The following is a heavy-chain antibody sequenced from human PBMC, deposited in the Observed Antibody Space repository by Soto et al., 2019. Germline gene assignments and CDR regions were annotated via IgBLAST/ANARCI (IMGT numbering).Heavy chain of an antibody. D-gene: IGHD3-22*01. V-gene: IGHV4-30-2*01. CDR3: ASTGFYFDNSGLDQESWFEA. CDR1: VDSIARGGYS. J-gene: IGHJ5*01. Sequence: TLSLTCAFSVDSIARGGYSCSGIRQPPWKGLEWIGYIFPSGRTSYSPSLKSRVTISVDRSKNHFSLKLTSLSAADKAVYSCASTGFYFDNSGLDQESWFEAWGHGTLVTVSS. CDR2: IFPSGRT.